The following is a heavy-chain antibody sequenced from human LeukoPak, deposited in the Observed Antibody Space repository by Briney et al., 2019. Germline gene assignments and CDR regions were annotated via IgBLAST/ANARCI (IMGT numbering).Heavy chain of an antibody. V-gene: IGHV3-48*02. D-gene: IGHD5-24*01. CDR2: ISSYSGTI. CDR1: GFTFSSYS. Sequence: PGGSLRLSCAASGFTFSSYSMNWVRQAPGKGLEWVSYISSYSGTISNADSVKGRFAISRDNAKNSLYLQMNSLRDEDTAIYYCAREMGYWGQGTLVTVSS. J-gene: IGHJ4*02. CDR3: AREMGY.